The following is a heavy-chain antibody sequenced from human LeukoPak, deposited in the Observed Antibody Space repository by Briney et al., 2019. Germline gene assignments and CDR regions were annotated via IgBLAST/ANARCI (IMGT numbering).Heavy chain of an antibody. D-gene: IGHD3-10*01. CDR1: GNSISRYY. CDR2: IYTGGTT. CDR3: ARDRGDRNAFDI. Sequence: PSETLSLTCTVSGNSISRYYCSWIRQPAGKGLEWIGRIYTGGTTNYNPSLTSRVTMSVDTSKNQFSLKLTSVTAADTAVYYCARDRGDRNAFDIWGQGTMVTVSS. V-gene: IGHV4-4*07. J-gene: IGHJ3*02.